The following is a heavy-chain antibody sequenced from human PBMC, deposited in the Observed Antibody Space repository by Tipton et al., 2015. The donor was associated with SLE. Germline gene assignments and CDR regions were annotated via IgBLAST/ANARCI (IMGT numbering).Heavy chain of an antibody. Sequence: TLSLTCTVSGDSITSSDYYWTWIRQHPGKGLEWIGYIYYSGSTKNNPSLKSRVTISVDTSKNQFSLKLSSVTAADTAVYYCARPLLPYDFWSGSSRRAMDVWGQGTTVTVTS. J-gene: IGHJ6*02. D-gene: IGHD3-3*01. CDR3: ARPLLPYDFWSGSSRRAMDV. CDR1: GDSITSSDYY. CDR2: IYYSGST. V-gene: IGHV4-31*03.